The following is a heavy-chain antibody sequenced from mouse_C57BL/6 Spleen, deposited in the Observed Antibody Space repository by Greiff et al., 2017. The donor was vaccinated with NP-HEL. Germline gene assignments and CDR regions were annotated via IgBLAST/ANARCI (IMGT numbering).Heavy chain of an antibody. D-gene: IGHD2-3*01. J-gene: IGHJ3*01. Sequence: EVQLQQSGPELVKPGDSVKISCKASGYSFTGYFMNWVMQSHGKSLEWIGRINPYNGDTFYNQKFKGKATLTVDKSSSTAHMELRSLTTEDSAVYYWARDGYFMFAYWGQGTLVTVSA. CDR1: GYSFTGYF. CDR2: INPYNGDT. V-gene: IGHV1-20*01. CDR3: ARDGYFMFAY.